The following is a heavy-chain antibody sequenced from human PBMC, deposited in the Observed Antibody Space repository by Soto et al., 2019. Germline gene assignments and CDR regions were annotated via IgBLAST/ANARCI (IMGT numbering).Heavy chain of an antibody. V-gene: IGHV3-73*01. J-gene: IGHJ4*02. CDR2: IKSKVNNYAT. CDR1: GFPFSGSA. CDR3: TTIIGDLWSNYDH. D-gene: IGHD3-3*01. Sequence: EVQLVESGGGLVQPGGSLKLSCAASGFPFSGSAMHWVRQASGKGLEWVGRIKSKVNNYATAYAASVKGRFTISRDDANNTAYLQMNSLKTDDTTVYYCTTIIGDLWSNYDHWGQGTLGTVSS.